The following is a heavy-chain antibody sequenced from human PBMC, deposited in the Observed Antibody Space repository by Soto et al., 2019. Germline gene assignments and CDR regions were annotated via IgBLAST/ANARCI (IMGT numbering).Heavy chain of an antibody. Sequence: GGSLRLSCAASGFPFTTYAMTWVRQAPGRGLQWVSSISNTGGTTYYGDSVKGRFTISRDNSRNTLYLQMNSLRVDDTAVYFCAKILPSAATGYWGQGTLVTVSS. V-gene: IGHV3-23*01. D-gene: IGHD2-15*01. CDR1: GFPFTTYA. CDR2: ISNTGGTT. J-gene: IGHJ4*02. CDR3: AKILPSAATGY.